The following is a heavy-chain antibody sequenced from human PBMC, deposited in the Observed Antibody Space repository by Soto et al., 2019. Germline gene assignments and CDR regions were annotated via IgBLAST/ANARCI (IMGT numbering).Heavy chain of an antibody. CDR1: GGSISSYY. CDR2: IYYSGST. J-gene: IGHJ5*02. Sequence: SETLSLTCTVSGGSISSYYWSWIRQPPGKGLEWIGYIYYSGSTNYNPSLKSRVTISVDTSKNQFSLKLSSVTAADTAVYYCARAGSYSSSAWFDPWGQGTLVTVPS. V-gene: IGHV4-59*01. D-gene: IGHD6-13*01. CDR3: ARAGSYSSSAWFDP.